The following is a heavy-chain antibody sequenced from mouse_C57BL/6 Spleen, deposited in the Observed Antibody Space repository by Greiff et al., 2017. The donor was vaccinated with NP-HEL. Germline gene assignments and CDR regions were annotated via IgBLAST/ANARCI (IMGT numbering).Heavy chain of an antibody. CDR3: TTGDGNYAWFAY. Sequence: EVQLQQSGAELVRPGASVKLSCTASGFNIKDYYMHWVKQRPEQGLEWIGRIDPEDGDTEYAPKFQGKATMTADTSSNTAYLQLSSLTSEDTAVYYCTTGDGNYAWFAYWGQGTLVTVSA. J-gene: IGHJ3*01. D-gene: IGHD2-1*01. CDR1: GFNIKDYY. CDR2: IDPEDGDT. V-gene: IGHV14-1*01.